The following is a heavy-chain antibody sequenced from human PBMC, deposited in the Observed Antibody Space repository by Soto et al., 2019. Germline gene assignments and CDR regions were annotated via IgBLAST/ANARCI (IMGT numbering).Heavy chain of an antibody. CDR3: ARGLLAYCGGDCALFDS. CDR1: GGSISSGDYY. J-gene: IGHJ4*02. D-gene: IGHD2-21*02. Sequence: SETLSLTCTVSGGSISSGDYYWSWIRQPPGKGLEWIGYIYYSGSTYYNPSLKSRVTISVDTSKNQFSLKLSSVTAADTAVYYCARGLLAYCGGDCALFDSWGQGIMVTVS. CDR2: IYYSGST. V-gene: IGHV4-30-4*01.